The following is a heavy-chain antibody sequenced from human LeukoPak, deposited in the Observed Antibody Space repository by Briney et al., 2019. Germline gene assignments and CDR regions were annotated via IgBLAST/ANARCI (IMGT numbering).Heavy chain of an antibody. D-gene: IGHD3-22*01. CDR3: ATERYYYDSSGYSQDY. Sequence: PGGSLRLSCAASGFTFSNYAMTWVRQGPGKGLEWVSTISGSGGSTHYADSVKGRFTISRDNSKNTLYLQMNSLRAEDTAVYYCATERYYYDSSGYSQDYWGQGTLVTVSS. CDR1: GFTFSNYA. CDR2: ISGSGGST. J-gene: IGHJ4*02. V-gene: IGHV3-23*01.